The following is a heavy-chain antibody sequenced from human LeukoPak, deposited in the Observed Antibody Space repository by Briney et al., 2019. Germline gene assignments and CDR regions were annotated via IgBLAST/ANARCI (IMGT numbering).Heavy chain of an antibody. CDR1: GYSFTSYW. CDR3: ARHWSPYYDSSAMVD. V-gene: IGHV5-51*01. Sequence: GESLKISCKSSGYSFTSYWIGWVRQMPGKGLXXXXXIYPGDSDTRYSPSFQGQVTISADKSISTAYLQWSSLKASDTAMYYCARHWSPYYDSSAMVDWGQGTLVTVSS. CDR2: IYPGDSDT. D-gene: IGHD3-22*01. J-gene: IGHJ4*02.